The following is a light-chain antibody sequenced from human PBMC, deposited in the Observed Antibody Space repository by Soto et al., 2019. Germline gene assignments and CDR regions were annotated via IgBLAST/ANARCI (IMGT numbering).Light chain of an antibody. CDR3: QQRNVWPPIT. CDR2: DAS. CDR1: QSIRTS. V-gene: IGKV3-11*01. J-gene: IGKJ5*01. Sequence: EVVLTQSQATLSLSPGERATLSCRASQSIRTSLAWYQQKPGQAPRLVIFDASNRANGVPARFGGSGSGTDFTLTINSLEPEDFAVYYCQQRNVWPPITFGQGTRLEIK.